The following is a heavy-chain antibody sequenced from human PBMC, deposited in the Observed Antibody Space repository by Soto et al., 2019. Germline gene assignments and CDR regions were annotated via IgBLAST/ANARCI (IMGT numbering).Heavy chain of an antibody. V-gene: IGHV1-18*01. CDR1: GYTFTSYG. J-gene: IGHJ6*02. Sequence: GASVKVSCKASGYTFTSYGISWGRQAPGQGLEWMGWISAYNGNTNYAQKLKARVTMTTDPSTSTAYRELRSRRSEDTAVYYCARLRDGPLFYGMDSGGQGTTDRVS. CDR3: ARLRDGPLFYGMDS. CDR2: ISAYNGNT.